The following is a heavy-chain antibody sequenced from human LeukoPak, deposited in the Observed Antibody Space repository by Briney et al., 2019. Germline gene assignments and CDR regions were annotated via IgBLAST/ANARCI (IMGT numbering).Heavy chain of an antibody. D-gene: IGHD3-3*01. CDR3: ARDYDYDFWSGLDY. Sequence: GGSLRLSCEGSAFIFSGHWMNWVRQTPGKGLEWVASIKEDGSERQYVDSVKGRFSISRDNTKGSLFLQLNSLRAEDTAVYYCARDYDYDFWSGLDYWGQGTLVTVSS. J-gene: IGHJ4*02. CDR1: AFIFSGHW. CDR2: IKEDGSER. V-gene: IGHV3-7*03.